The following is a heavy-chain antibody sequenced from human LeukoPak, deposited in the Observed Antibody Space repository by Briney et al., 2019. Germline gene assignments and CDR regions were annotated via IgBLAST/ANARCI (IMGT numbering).Heavy chain of an antibody. CDR3: ARGRYCSGGSCYYRWFDP. CDR2: INHSGST. V-gene: IGHV4-34*01. D-gene: IGHD2-15*01. Sequence: SETLSLTCVVYGGSFSGYYWSWIRQPPGKGLEWIGEINHSGSTNYNPSLKSRVTISVDTSKNQFSLKLSSVTAADTAVYYCARGRYCSGGSCYYRWFDPWGQGTLVTVSS. J-gene: IGHJ5*02. CDR1: GGSFSGYY.